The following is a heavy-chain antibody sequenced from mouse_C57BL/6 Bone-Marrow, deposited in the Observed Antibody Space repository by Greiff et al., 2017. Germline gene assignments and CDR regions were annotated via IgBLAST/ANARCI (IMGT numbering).Heavy chain of an antibody. J-gene: IGHJ4*01. V-gene: IGHV1-18*01. CDR2: INPNNGGT. D-gene: IGHD1-1*01. CDR1: GYTFTDYN. Sequence: EVQLQQSGPELVKPGASVKIPCKASGYTFTDYNMDWVKQSHGKSLEWIGDINPNNGGTIYNQKFKGKATLTVDKSSSTAYMERRSLTSEYTAVYDCARSPPVYSYYAIDYWGQGTSVTVSS. CDR3: ARSPPVYSYYAIDY.